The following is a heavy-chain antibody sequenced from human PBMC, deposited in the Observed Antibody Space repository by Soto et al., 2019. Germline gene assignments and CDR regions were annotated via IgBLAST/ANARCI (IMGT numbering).Heavy chain of an antibody. CDR3: ARATDYSNYVSWFDP. CDR1: GYTFTSYG. J-gene: IGHJ5*02. D-gene: IGHD4-4*01. Sequence: ASVKVSCKASGYTFTSYGISWVRQAPGQGLEWMGWISAYNGNTNYARKLQGRVTMTTDTSTSTAYMELRSLRSDDTAVYYCARATDYSNYVSWFDPWGQGTLVTVSS. V-gene: IGHV1-18*01. CDR2: ISAYNGNT.